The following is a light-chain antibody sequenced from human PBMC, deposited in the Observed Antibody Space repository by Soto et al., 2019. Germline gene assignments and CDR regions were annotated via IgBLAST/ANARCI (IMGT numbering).Light chain of an antibody. Sequence: EIVLTQSPGTLSLSPGERANISCRASQRLSGSNVGWYQQRPGQAPSLLIYGASKRTTGVPDRFSGSGSGTDFTLTITRLEPEDFAVYYCQYYGRSPLPFGGGTKVEIK. V-gene: IGKV3-20*01. CDR2: GAS. J-gene: IGKJ4*01. CDR1: QRLSGSN. CDR3: QYYGRSPLP.